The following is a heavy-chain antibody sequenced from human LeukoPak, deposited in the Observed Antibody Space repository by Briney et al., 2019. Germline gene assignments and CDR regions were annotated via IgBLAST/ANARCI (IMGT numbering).Heavy chain of an antibody. Sequence: PSETLSLTCAVYGGSFSGYYWSWIRQPPGKGLEWIGEINHSGSTNYNPSLKSRATISVDTSKNQFSLKLSSVTAADTAVYYCAREPRSNYYYYGMDVWGQGTTVTVSS. CDR1: GGSFSGYY. CDR2: INHSGST. V-gene: IGHV4-34*01. J-gene: IGHJ6*02. CDR3: AREPRSNYYYYGMDV. D-gene: IGHD3-10*01.